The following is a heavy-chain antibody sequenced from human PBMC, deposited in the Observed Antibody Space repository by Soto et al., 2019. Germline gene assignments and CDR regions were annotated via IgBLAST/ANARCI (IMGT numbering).Heavy chain of an antibody. V-gene: IGHV1-46*01. J-gene: IGHJ4*02. CDR3: ARKVGTFDY. CDR1: GYTFTSYY. Sequence: QVQLVQSGAEVKKPGASVKVSCKASGYTFTSYYMHWVRQAPGQGLERMGIINPSGDSTSYAQKLQGREDKTRYTSQSQVNMELSSLRSVDTAEYYCARKVGTFDYWGQETLVNVSS. D-gene: IGHD1-1*01. CDR2: INPSGDST.